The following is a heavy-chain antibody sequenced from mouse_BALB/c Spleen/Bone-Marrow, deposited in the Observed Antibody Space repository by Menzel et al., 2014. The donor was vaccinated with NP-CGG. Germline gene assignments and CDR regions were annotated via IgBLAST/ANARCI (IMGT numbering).Heavy chain of an antibody. V-gene: IGHV5-12-2*01. J-gene: IGHJ4*01. D-gene: IGHD3-1*01. CDR3: ARHVGNPYAMDY. CDR1: GFTFSSYT. Sequence: VQLQESGGGLVQPGGSLKLSCAASGFTFSSYTMFWVRQTPEKRLEWVAYISNGGGSTYYPDTVKGRFTISRDNAKNTLYLQMSSLKSEDTAMYYCARHVGNPYAMDYWGQGTSVTVSS. CDR2: ISNGGGST.